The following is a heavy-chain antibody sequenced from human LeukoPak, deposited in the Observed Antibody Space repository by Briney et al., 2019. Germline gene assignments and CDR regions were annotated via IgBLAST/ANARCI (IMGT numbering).Heavy chain of an antibody. CDR2: IYPGDSDT. CDR3: ARQSGAGTYSTYYFDY. D-gene: IGHD1-26*01. Sequence: GESLKISCKGSGYAFSRSWIGWVRQMPGKGLEWMGIIYPGDSDTRYSPSSQGQVTISADKSISTAYLQWSSLKASDTAMYYCARQSGAGTYSTYYFDYRGQGTLVTVSS. J-gene: IGHJ4*02. CDR1: GYAFSRSW. V-gene: IGHV5-51*01.